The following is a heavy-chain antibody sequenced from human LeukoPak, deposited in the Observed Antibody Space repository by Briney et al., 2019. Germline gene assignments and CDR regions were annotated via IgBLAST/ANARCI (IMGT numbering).Heavy chain of an antibody. V-gene: IGHV1-18*01. CDR2: ISAYNGNT. D-gene: IGHD5-18*01. Sequence: ASVKLSCKASGYTFTSYGISWVRQAPGQGLEWMGWISAYNGNTNYAQKLQGRVTMTTDTSTSTAYMELRSLRSDDTAVYYCAREGYSYGSLYYYYMDVWGKGTTVTVSS. CDR1: GYTFTSYG. CDR3: AREGYSYGSLYYYYMDV. J-gene: IGHJ6*03.